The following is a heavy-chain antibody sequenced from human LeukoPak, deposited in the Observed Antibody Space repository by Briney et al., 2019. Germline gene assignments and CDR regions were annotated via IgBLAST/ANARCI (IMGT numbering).Heavy chain of an antibody. D-gene: IGHD4-17*01. CDR1: GGSFSGYF. CDR3: ARGLTTVTTFNWFDP. V-gene: IGHV4-34*01. Sequence: PETLSLTCAVYGGSFSGYFWSWIRQPPGKGLEWIGEINHSGSTNYNPSLKSRVTISVDTSKNQFSLKLSSVTAADTAVYSCARGLTTVTTFNWFDPWGQGTLVAVSS. CDR2: INHSGST. J-gene: IGHJ5*02.